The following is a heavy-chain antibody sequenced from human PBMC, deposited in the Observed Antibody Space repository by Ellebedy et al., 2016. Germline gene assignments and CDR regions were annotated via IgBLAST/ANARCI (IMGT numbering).Heavy chain of an antibody. D-gene: IGHD3-16*01. CDR1: GGSISSYY. V-gene: IGHV4-59*08. CDR2: IYYSGST. J-gene: IGHJ4*02. Sequence: SETLSLXXTVSGGSISSYYWSWIRQPPGKGLEWIGYIYYSGSTNYNPSLKSRVTISVDTSKNQFSLKLSSVTAADTAVYYCARHGGGVGYWGQGTLVTVSS. CDR3: ARHGGGVGY.